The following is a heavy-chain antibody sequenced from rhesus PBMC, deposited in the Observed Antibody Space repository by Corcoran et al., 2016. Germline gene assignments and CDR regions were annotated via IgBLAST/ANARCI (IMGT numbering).Heavy chain of an antibody. J-gene: IGHJ3*01. CDR3: ANVGYSGSRDRFDF. D-gene: IGHD6-25*01. CDR1: GFTFSSYG. Sequence: EVQLVETGGGLVQPGGSLKLSCAASGFTFSSYGMSWVRKAPGKGLEWVSAINSGGGRTYYADSVNGRCTISRDNSKNTLSLQMNSLRVQDTAVYYCANVGYSGSRDRFDFWGQGLRVTVSS. CDR2: INSGGGRT. V-gene: IGHV3S5*01.